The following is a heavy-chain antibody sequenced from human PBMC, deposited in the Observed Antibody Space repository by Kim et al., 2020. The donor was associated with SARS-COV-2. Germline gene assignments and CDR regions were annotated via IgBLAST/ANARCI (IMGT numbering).Heavy chain of an antibody. CDR1: GGSISSYY. CDR2: IYYSGST. Sequence: SETLSLTCTVSGGSISSYYWSWIRQPPGKGLEWIGYIYYSGSTNYNPSLKSRVTISVDTSKNQFSLKLSSVTAADTAVYYCARGPEYYYDSSGYYPLGSWFDPWGQGTLVTVSS. J-gene: IGHJ5*02. D-gene: IGHD3-22*01. V-gene: IGHV4-59*01. CDR3: ARGPEYYYDSSGYYPLGSWFDP.